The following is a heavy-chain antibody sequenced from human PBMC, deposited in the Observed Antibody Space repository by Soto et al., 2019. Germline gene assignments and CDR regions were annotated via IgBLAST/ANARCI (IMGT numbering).Heavy chain of an antibody. Sequence: QVQLVQSGAEVKKPGSSVKVSCKASGGTFSSYAISWVRQAPGQGLEWMGGIIPIFGTANYAQKFQGRVTITADESTSTAYMELSSLRSEDTAVYYCARYLGGYYDSSGAYGMDVWGQGTTVTVSS. D-gene: IGHD3-22*01. V-gene: IGHV1-69*01. CDR3: ARYLGGYYDSSGAYGMDV. CDR2: IIPIFGTA. CDR1: GGTFSSYA. J-gene: IGHJ6*02.